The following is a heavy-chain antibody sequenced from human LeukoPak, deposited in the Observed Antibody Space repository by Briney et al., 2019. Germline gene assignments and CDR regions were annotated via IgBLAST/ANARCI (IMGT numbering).Heavy chain of an antibody. J-gene: IGHJ4*02. CDR3: ASRNKIPPAFNYYDS. D-gene: IGHD2-2*02. V-gene: IGHV4-39*01. Sequence: SETLSLTCSVSGDSLSSSTFYGGWIRQPPGKGLEWIGSFYYGGSTYYNPSLKSRVNISVDTSRTQFSLKLSSVTAADTAVYYCASRNKIPPAFNYYDSWGQGTMVTVSS. CDR1: GDSLSSSTFY. CDR2: FYYGGST.